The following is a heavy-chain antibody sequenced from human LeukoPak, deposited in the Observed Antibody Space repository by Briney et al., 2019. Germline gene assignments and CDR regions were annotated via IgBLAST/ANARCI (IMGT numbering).Heavy chain of an antibody. J-gene: IGHJ4*02. CDR1: GFTFSSYE. V-gene: IGHV3-48*03. CDR3: ARRGTSRSSYYFDY. Sequence: GGSLRLSCAASGFTFSSYEMNWVRQAPGKGLKWVSYISTSASTIYYADSVKGRFTSSRDNAKNSLYLQMNSLRAGDTAVYYCARRGTSRSSYYFDYWGQGTLVTVSS. CDR2: ISTSASTI.